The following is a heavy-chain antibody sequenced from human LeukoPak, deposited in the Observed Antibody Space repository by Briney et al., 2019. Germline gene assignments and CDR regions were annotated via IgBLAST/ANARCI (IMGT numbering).Heavy chain of an antibody. CDR1: GYTFTSYG. V-gene: IGHV1-18*01. CDR3: ARVHYYDSSGYPVDY. D-gene: IGHD3-22*01. CDR2: ISAYNGNT. J-gene: IGHJ4*02. Sequence: ASVKVSCKASGYTFTSYGISWVRQAPGQGLEWMGWISAYNGNTNYAQKLQGRVTMTTDTSASTAYMELRSLRSVDTAVYYCARVHYYDSSGYPVDYWGQGTLVTVSS.